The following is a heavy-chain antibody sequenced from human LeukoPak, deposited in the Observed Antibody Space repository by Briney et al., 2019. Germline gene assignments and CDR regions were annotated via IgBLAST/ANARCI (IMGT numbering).Heavy chain of an antibody. CDR1: GGSISSYY. V-gene: IGHV4-59*01. J-gene: IGHJ6*03. CDR3: ARERGRSYGSVPYYYFYMDV. D-gene: IGHD5-18*01. CDR2: IYYSGST. Sequence: SETLSLTCTVSGGSISSYYWSWIRQPPGKGLEWIGYIYYSGSTKYNPSLKSRVTISVDTSKSQFSLKLSSVTAADTAVYYCARERGRSYGSVPYYYFYMDVWGKGTTVTVSS.